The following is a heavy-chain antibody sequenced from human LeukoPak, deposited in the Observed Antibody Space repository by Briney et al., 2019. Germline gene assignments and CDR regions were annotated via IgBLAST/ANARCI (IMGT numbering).Heavy chain of an antibody. CDR2: ISYDGNNK. Sequence: GRSLRLSCAASGFAFSTYAMHWVRQAPGKGLEWVAVISYDGNNKYYADSVKGRFTISRDNAKNSLYLQMNSLRAEDTAVYYCARDWMATIYWGQGTLVTVSS. V-gene: IGHV3-30*04. J-gene: IGHJ4*02. CDR1: GFAFSTYA. D-gene: IGHD5-24*01. CDR3: ARDWMATIY.